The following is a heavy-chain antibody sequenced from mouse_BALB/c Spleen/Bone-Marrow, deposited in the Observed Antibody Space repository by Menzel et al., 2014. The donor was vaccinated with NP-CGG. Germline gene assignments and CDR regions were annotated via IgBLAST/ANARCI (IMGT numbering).Heavy chain of an antibody. CDR2: INSNGGST. J-gene: IGHJ2*01. V-gene: IGHV5-6-3*01. CDR1: GFTFSSYG. D-gene: IGHD1-1*01. CDR3: ARERYYGNGRIFEY. Sequence: EVKLVESGGGLVQPGGSLKLSCAASGFTFSSYGMSWVRQTPDKRLELVATINSNGGSTYYPDSVKGRFTISRDNAKNTLYLQMSSLKSEDTAMNYCARERYYGNGRIFEYWGQGTTLTVSS.